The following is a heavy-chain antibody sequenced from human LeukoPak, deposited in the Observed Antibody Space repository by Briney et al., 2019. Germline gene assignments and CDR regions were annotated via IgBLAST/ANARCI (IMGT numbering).Heavy chain of an antibody. CDR2: INHSGST. Sequence: PSETLSLTCAVYGGSFSGYYWSWLRQPPGKGLEWIGEINHSGSTNNNPSLKSRVTISVDTSKNQFSLKLSSVTAADTAVYYCARDLHYYYYYGMDVWGQGTTVTVSS. CDR3: ARDLHYYYYYGMDV. V-gene: IGHV4-34*01. J-gene: IGHJ6*02. CDR1: GGSFSGYY.